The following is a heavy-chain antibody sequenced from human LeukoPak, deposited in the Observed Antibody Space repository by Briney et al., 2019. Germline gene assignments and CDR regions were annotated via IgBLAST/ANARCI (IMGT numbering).Heavy chain of an antibody. CDR1: GFTFSSYA. Sequence: GRSLRLSCAASGFTFSSYAMHWVRQAPGKGLEWVAVISYDGRNNDYAESVKGRFTISRDNSKNTLYPQMDSLRAEDTAVYYCARDLRGGDYEGTYWGQGTLVTVSS. CDR3: ARDLRGGDYEGTY. D-gene: IGHD2-21*02. CDR2: ISYDGRNN. V-gene: IGHV3-30*04. J-gene: IGHJ4*02.